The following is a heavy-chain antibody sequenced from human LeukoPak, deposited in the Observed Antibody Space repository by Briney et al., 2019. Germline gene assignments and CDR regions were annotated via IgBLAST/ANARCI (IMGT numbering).Heavy chain of an antibody. CDR3: ARDSYYDSSGYYGAHHFDY. Sequence: ASVKVSCKASGYTFTSYYMHWVRQAPGQGLEWMGRIIPILGIANYAQKFQGRVTITADKSTSTAYMELSSLRSEDTAVYYCARDSYYDSSGYYGAHHFDYWGQGTLVTVSS. CDR2: IIPILGIA. CDR1: GYTFTSYY. V-gene: IGHV1-69*04. D-gene: IGHD3-22*01. J-gene: IGHJ4*02.